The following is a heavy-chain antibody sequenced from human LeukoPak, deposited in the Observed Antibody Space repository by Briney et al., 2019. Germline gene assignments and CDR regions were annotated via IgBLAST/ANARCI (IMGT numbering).Heavy chain of an antibody. CDR2: ISSSSSYI. CDR1: GFTFSSYS. J-gene: IGHJ4*02. Sequence: GGSLRLSCAASGFTFSSYSMNWVRQAPGKGLEWVSSISSSSSYIYYGDSVRGRFTISRDNAKNSLYLQMNSLRAEDMALYYCAKGSYGSGSYGYFDYWGQGTLVTVSS. V-gene: IGHV3-21*04. D-gene: IGHD3-10*01. CDR3: AKGSYGSGSYGYFDY.